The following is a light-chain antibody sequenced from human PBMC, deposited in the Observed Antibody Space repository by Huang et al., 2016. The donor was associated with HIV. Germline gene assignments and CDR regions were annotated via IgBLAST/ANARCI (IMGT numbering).Light chain of an antibody. J-gene: IGKJ3*01. V-gene: IGKV3-11*01. Sequence: ENVLTQSPATLSLSPGERVTLSCRASQSVSSYLAWYQQKPGQAPRLLIYDVSKRATGIPARFSGSGSGADFTLTISSLEPEDFAVYYCQQRSNWPPLFTFGPGTIVDIK. CDR3: QQRSNWPPLFT. CDR1: QSVSSY. CDR2: DVS.